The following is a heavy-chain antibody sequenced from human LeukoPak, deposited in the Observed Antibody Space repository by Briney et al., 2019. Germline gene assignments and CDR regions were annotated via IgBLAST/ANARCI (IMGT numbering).Heavy chain of an antibody. D-gene: IGHD1-1*01. V-gene: IGHV1-69*04. CDR3: AREGGTPSIYYYYGMDV. CDR1: GYTFTSYA. CDR2: IIPILGIA. J-gene: IGHJ6*02. Sequence: SVKVSCKASGYTFTSYAISWVRQAPGQGLEWMGRIIPILGIANYAQKFQGRVTITADKSASTAYMELSSLRSEDTAVYYCAREGGTPSIYYYYGMDVWGQGTTVTVSS.